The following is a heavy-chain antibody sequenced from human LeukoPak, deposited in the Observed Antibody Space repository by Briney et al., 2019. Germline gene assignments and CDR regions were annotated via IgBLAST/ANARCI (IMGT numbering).Heavy chain of an antibody. CDR2: FDPEDGET. CDR1: GYTLTELS. V-gene: IGHV1-24*01. Sequence: ASVKVSCKVSGYTLTELSMHWVRQAPGKGLEWMGGFDPEDGETIYAQKFQGRVTMTEDTSTDTAYMELSSLRSEDTAVYYCARAHPLWFGESLGYYFDYWGQGTLVTVSS. J-gene: IGHJ4*02. CDR3: ARAHPLWFGESLGYYFDY. D-gene: IGHD3-10*01.